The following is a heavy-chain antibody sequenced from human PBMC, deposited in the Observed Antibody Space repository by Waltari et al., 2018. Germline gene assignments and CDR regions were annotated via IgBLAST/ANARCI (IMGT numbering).Heavy chain of an antibody. CDR1: GYTFTGYY. CDR3: AREYDYIWRSYRHYAFDI. Sequence: QVQLVQSGAEVKKPGASVKVSCKASGYTFTGYYTHWARPAPGRGLEWMGRINPISAGTNYAQKFQARVTMTRDTSISTAYMELSMLRSDDTAVYYGAREYDYIWRSYRHYAFDIWGQGTMVTVSS. CDR2: INPISAGT. J-gene: IGHJ3*02. V-gene: IGHV1-2*06. D-gene: IGHD3-16*02.